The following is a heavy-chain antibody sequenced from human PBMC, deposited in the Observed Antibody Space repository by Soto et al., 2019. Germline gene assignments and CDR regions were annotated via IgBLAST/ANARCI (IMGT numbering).Heavy chain of an antibody. CDR1: GFTFSSYW. J-gene: IGHJ6*02. Sequence: GGSVRLSCAASGFTFSSYWMHWVRQAPGKGLVWVSRINSDGSSTSYADSVKGRFTISRDNAKNTLYLQMNSLRAEDTAVYYCASGIVVVPAASYYGMDVWGQGTTVTVSS. CDR2: INSDGSST. CDR3: ASGIVVVPAASYYGMDV. V-gene: IGHV3-74*01. D-gene: IGHD2-2*01.